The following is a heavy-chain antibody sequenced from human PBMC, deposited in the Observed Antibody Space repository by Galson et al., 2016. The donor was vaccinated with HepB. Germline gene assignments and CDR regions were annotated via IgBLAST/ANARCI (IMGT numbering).Heavy chain of an antibody. J-gene: IGHJ4*02. CDR1: GFTFSSYW. D-gene: IGHD4-23*01. CDR3: ATRGGGNPLFGY. V-gene: IGHV3-74*01. CDR2: INSDASST. Sequence: SLRLSCAASGFTFSSYWMHWVRQAPGKGLVWVSRINSDASSTSYADSVKGRFTISRDNAKNTVYLQMNSLRAEATAVYYCATRGGGNPLFGYWGQGTLVTAAS.